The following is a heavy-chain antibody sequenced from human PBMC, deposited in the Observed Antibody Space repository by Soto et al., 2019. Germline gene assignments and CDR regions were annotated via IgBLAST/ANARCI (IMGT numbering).Heavy chain of an antibody. Sequence: PGGSLRLSCVVSGFTFSSNGMHWVRQAPGKGLEWVSYISDSGTTTHYTDSVKGRFIISRDNAQESLYLQMNSLSAEDTVTYFCVRDARGGGLLRWDNWGQGIVVTVSS. CDR2: ISDSGTTT. D-gene: IGHD3-16*01. CDR3: VRDARGGGLLRWDN. CDR1: GFTFSSNG. J-gene: IGHJ4*02. V-gene: IGHV3-48*04.